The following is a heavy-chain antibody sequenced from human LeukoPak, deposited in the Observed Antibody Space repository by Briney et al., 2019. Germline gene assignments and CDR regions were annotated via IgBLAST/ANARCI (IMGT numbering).Heavy chain of an antibody. CDR3: ARQRSRYCSTTSCYEFDY. J-gene: IGHJ4*02. CDR1: GCIFTSYW. Sequence: GGALEIYFQGSGCIFTSYWIDWVRQVPGKGVGWMGSIFPGDSDTRYSPSFQGQVTFSADKSITTAYLQWSSLKASDTAIYYCARQRSRYCSTTSCYEFDYWGQGTLVTVSS. V-gene: IGHV5-51*01. D-gene: IGHD2-2*01. CDR2: IFPGDSDT.